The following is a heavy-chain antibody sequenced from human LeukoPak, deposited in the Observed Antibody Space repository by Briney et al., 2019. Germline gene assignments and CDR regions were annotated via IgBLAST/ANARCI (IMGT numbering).Heavy chain of an antibody. CDR3: ARGPAAASPF. V-gene: IGHV4-34*01. CDR2: INHSGST. CDR1: GASISPYY. J-gene: IGHJ4*02. Sequence: PSETLSLTCTVSGASISPYYWSWIRQPPGKGLEWIGEINHSGSTNYNPSLKSRVTISVDTSKNQFSLKLSSVTAADTAVYYCARGPAAASPFWGQGTLVTVSS. D-gene: IGHD6-13*01.